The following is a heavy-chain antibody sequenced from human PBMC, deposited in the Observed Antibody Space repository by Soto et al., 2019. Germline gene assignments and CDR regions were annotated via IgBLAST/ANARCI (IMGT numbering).Heavy chain of an antibody. CDR1: GGSISSGDYS. Sequence: SETLSLTCAVSGGSISSGDYSWTWIRQPPGEGLEWIGFISYSGTTSYSPSLKSRVAISLDTSKNQFSLSLSSVTAADTAVYYCARGRGYSYGLDPWGQGTLVTVSS. J-gene: IGHJ5*02. CDR3: ARGRGYSYGLDP. V-gene: IGHV4-30-4*01. D-gene: IGHD5-18*01. CDR2: ISYSGTT.